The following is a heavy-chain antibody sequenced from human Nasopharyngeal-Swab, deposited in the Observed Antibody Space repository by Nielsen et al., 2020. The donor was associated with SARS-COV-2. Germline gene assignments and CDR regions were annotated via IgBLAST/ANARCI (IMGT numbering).Heavy chain of an antibody. CDR3: ARVVSIYSSSWVDY. Sequence: GESLKISCQGSGYSFTSYWISWVRQMPGKGLEWMGRIDPSDSYTNYSPSFQGHVTISADKSISTAYLQWSSLKASDTAMYYCARVVSIYSSSWVDYWGQGTLVTVSS. V-gene: IGHV5-10-1*01. CDR1: GYSFTSYW. D-gene: IGHD6-13*01. J-gene: IGHJ4*02. CDR2: IDPSDSYT.